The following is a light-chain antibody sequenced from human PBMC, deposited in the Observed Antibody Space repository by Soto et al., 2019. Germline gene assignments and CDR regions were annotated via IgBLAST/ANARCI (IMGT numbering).Light chain of an antibody. CDR2: EVY. Sequence: QSVLTQPPSASGSPGQSVTISCTGTSSDVGGYNFVSWYQQHPGKAPKLMMYEVYKRPAGVPDRFSGFKSGNTASLIVSRLQAEDEADYYCSSYAGSNNFVVFGGGTKLTVL. V-gene: IGLV2-8*01. CDR1: SSDVGGYNF. J-gene: IGLJ2*01. CDR3: SSYAGSNNFVV.